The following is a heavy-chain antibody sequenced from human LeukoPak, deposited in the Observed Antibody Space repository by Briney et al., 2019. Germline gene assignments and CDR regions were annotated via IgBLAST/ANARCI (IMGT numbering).Heavy chain of an antibody. Sequence: ASVKVSCKASGYTFTGYYMHWVRQAPGQGLEWMGWINPNSGGTNYAQKFQGRVTMTRDTSISTAYMELSRLRSDDTAVYYCARDVAVATRGDYYYGMDVWGQGTTVTVSS. J-gene: IGHJ6*02. CDR1: GYTFTGYY. D-gene: IGHD6-19*01. V-gene: IGHV1-2*02. CDR3: ARDVAVATRGDYYYGMDV. CDR2: INPNSGGT.